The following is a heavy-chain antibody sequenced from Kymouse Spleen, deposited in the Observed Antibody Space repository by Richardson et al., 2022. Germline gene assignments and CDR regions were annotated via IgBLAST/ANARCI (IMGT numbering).Heavy chain of an antibody. D-gene: IGHD6-6*01. CDR3: AKRRGYSSSSEEDYYYYGMDV. CDR1: GFTFSSYA. CDR2: ISGSGGST. V-gene: IGHV3-23*04. Sequence: EVQLVESGGGLVQPGGSLRLSCAASGFTFSSYAMSWVRQAPGKGLEWVSAISGSGGSTYYADSVKGRFTISRDNSKNTLYLQMNSLRAEDTAVYYCAKRRGYSSSSEEDYYYYGMDVWGQGTTVTVSS. J-gene: IGHJ6*02.